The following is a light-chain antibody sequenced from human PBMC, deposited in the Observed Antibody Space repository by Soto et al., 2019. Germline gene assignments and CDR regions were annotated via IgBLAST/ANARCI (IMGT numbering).Light chain of an antibody. CDR3: QQYNNWPRT. V-gene: IGKV3-15*01. Sequence: EIVMTQSPATLSVSPGDRASLSCRASQSVFNTLAWYQQKPGQAPRLLIYDASTRATGVPARFSGSGSGTEFTLTISSLQSEDFAVYYCQQYNNWPRTFGQGTKVDIK. CDR2: DAS. CDR1: QSVFNT. J-gene: IGKJ1*01.